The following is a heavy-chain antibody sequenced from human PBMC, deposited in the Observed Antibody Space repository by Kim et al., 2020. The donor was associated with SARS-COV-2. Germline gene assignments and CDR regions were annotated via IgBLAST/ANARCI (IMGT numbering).Heavy chain of an antibody. V-gene: IGHV4-59*01. CDR1: GGSISSYY. D-gene: IGHD6-19*01. CDR2: IYYSGST. J-gene: IGHJ4*02. Sequence: SETLSLTCTVSGGSISSYYWSWIRQPPGKGLEWIGYIYYSGSTNYNPSLKSRVTISVDTPKNQFSLKLSSVTAADTAVYYCARDSGFGDPFDYWGQGMLVTVSS. CDR3: ARDSGFGDPFDY.